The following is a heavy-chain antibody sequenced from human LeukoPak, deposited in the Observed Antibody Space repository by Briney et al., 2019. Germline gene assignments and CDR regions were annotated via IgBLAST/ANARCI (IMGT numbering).Heavy chain of an antibody. Sequence: GGTLRLSCAASGFTFSNYGMSWVRQAPGKGLEWVSGMSGSGGSTYYADSVKGRFTISRDNSKNTLYLQMNSLRDEDTAVYYCAKFEFGFWGQGTLVTVSS. CDR1: GFTFSNYG. CDR2: MSGSGGST. CDR3: AKFEFGF. V-gene: IGHV3-23*01. J-gene: IGHJ4*02. D-gene: IGHD3-16*01.